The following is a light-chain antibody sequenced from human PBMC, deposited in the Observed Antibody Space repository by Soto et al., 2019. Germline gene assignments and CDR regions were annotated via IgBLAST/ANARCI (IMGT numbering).Light chain of an antibody. Sequence: QLVLTQSSSASASRGSSVKLTCTLSSGHSTYIIAWHQQQPGKAPRYLMKVERSGRYNKGSGLPDRFSGSSSGADRYLTISNLQFEDEADYYCETWDSNTHRVFGGGTKLTVL. CDR1: SGHSTYI. CDR2: VERSGRY. J-gene: IGLJ3*02. V-gene: IGLV4-60*02. CDR3: ETWDSNTHRV.